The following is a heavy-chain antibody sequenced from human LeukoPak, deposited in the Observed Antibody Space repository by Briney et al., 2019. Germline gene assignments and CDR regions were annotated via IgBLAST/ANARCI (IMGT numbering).Heavy chain of an antibody. J-gene: IGHJ4*02. V-gene: IGHV4-28*06. CDR2: IYYSGST. CDR3: ARAEKNSIFGVVIITPFDY. Sequence: SETLSLTCAVSGYSISSSNWWGWIRQPPGKGLEWIGYIYYSGSTNYNPSLKSRVTMSVDTSKNQFSLKLSSVTALDTAVYYCARAEKNSIFGVVIITPFDYWGQGTLVTVSS. CDR1: GYSISSSNW. D-gene: IGHD3-3*01.